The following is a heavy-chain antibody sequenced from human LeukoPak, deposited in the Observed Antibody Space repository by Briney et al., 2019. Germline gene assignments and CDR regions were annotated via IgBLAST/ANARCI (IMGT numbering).Heavy chain of an antibody. V-gene: IGHV4-39*01. CDR2: IYYSGST. J-gene: IGHJ4*02. CDR1: GGSISSSSYY. CDR3: ASGDYGDFGY. D-gene: IGHD4-17*01. Sequence: SETLSLTCTVSGGSISSSSYYWGWIRQPPGKGLEWIGSIYYSGSTYYNPSLRSRVTISVDTSKNQFSLKLSSVTAADTAVYYCASGDYGDFGYWGQGTLVTVSS.